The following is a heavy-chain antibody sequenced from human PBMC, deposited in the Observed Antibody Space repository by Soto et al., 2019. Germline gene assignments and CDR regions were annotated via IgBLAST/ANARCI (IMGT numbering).Heavy chain of an antibody. CDR2: IKQDGSEQ. D-gene: IGHD2-15*01. CDR3: ARGGCSSGSCHTPVEYYGLDV. V-gene: IGHV3-7*05. J-gene: IGHJ6*02. CDR1: GFTFSTYW. Sequence: EVQLVEFGGGLVQPGGSLRLSCAASGFTFSTYWMSWVRQAPGKGLEWVANIKQDGSEQYYVDSVRGRFTISRDNAKNSLYLQMNSLRAEDTAMYYCARGGCSSGSCHTPVEYYGLDVWGQGTTVTVSS.